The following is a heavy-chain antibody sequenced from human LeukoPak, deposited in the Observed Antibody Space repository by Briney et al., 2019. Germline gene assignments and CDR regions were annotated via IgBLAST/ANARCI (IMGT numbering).Heavy chain of an antibody. J-gene: IGHJ6*02. CDR2: ISSSGSAI. CDR1: GFTFSDYY. CDR3: ARDSVVVVAATYYYYGMDV. V-gene: IGHV3-11*01. Sequence: GGSLRLSCAASGFTFSDYYVSWIRQAPGKGLEWVSYISSSGSAIYYADSVKGRFTISRDNAKNSLYLQMNSLRAEDTAVYYCARDSVVVVAATYYYYGMDVWGQGTTVTVSS. D-gene: IGHD2-15*01.